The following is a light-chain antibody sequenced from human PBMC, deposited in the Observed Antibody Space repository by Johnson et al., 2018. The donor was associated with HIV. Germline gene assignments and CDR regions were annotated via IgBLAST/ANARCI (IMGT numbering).Light chain of an antibody. CDR1: SSNIGNNY. CDR2: DNN. Sequence: QSVLTQPPSVSAAPGQKVTISCSGSSSNIGNNYVSWYQQLPGTAPKLLIYDNNKRPSGIPDRFSGSKSGTSATLGITGLQTGDEAGYYCGTWDSSRRAYVFGTGTKVTVL. J-gene: IGLJ1*01. CDR3: GTWDSSRRAYV. V-gene: IGLV1-51*01.